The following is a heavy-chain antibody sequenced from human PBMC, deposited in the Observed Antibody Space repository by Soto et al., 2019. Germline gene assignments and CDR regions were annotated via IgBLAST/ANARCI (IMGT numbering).Heavy chain of an antibody. CDR2: IYYSGST. D-gene: IGHD3-10*01. CDR3: ARTSGYCYYAMDV. V-gene: IGHV4-39*01. J-gene: IGHJ6*02. Sequence: SETLSLTCTVSGGPISSSSYYWGWIRQPPGQGLESIGSIYYSGSTYYNPSLKSRLTISVDTSKSQFSLKVSSVTAADTAVYYCARTSGYCYYAMDVWGQGTTVTVSS. CDR1: GGPISSSSYY.